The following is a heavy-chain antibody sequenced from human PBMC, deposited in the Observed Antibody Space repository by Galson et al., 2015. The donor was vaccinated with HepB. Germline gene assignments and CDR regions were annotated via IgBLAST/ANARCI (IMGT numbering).Heavy chain of an antibody. Sequence: TLSLTCTVSGGSISSGGYYWSWIRQHPGKGLEWIGYIYYSGSTYYNPSLKSRITISLDRSKNQFSLNLSSVTAADTAVYYCARGGLEYCSSTSCYPFDYWGQGTLVTVSS. V-gene: IGHV4-31*03. CDR2: IYYSGST. CDR3: ARGGLEYCSSTSCYPFDY. D-gene: IGHD2-2*01. J-gene: IGHJ4*02. CDR1: GGSISSGGYY.